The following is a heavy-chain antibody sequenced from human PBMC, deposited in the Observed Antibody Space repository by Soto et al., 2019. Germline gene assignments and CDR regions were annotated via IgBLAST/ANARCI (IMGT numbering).Heavy chain of an antibody. V-gene: IGHV3-30*18. D-gene: IGHD3-3*01. CDR2: ISYDGSNK. CDR3: AKEQDPRFVYDFWSGYYPNFDY. Sequence: QVQLVESGGGVVQPGRSLRLSCVASGFTFSSYGMHWVRQAPGKGLEWVAVISYDGSNKYYADSVKGRFTISRDNSKNTLYLQMNSLRAEDTAVYYCAKEQDPRFVYDFWSGYYPNFDYWGQGTLVTVSS. CDR1: GFTFSSYG. J-gene: IGHJ4*02.